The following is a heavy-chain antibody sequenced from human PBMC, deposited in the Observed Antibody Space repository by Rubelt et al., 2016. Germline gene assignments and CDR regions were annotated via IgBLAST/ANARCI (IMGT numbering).Heavy chain of an antibody. D-gene: IGHD3-10*01. V-gene: IGHV3-21*01. J-gene: IGHJ4*02. CDR1: GFTFSSYS. CDR2: ISSSSSYI. CDR3: ARAGDYYGSGSYPAY. Sequence: EVQLVESGGGLVKPGGSLRLSCAASGFTFSSYSMNWVRQAPGKGLEWVSSISSSSSYIYYAESVKGRFTISRDNAKNALYLQMNSLRAEDTVVYYCARAGDYYGSGSYPAYWGQGTLVTVSS.